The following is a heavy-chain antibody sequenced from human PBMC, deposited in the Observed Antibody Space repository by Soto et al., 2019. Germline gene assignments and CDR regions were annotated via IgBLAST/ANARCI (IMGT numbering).Heavy chain of an antibody. CDR3: ARGRFQRWGTYYYYYGMDV. CDR1: GGSFSGYY. J-gene: IGHJ6*02. D-gene: IGHD3-16*01. Sequence: PSESLSLTCAVYGGSFSGYYWSGIRQPPGKGLEWIGEINHSGSTNYNPSLKSRVTISVDTSKNQFSLKLSSVTAADTAVYYCARGRFQRWGTYYYYYGMDVWGQGTTVTVSS. CDR2: INHSGST. V-gene: IGHV4-34*01.